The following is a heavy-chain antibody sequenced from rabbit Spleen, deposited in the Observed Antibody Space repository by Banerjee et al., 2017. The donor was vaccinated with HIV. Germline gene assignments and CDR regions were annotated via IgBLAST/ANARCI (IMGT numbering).Heavy chain of an antibody. CDR2: KDTSSGVT. Sequence: QEQLVESGGDLVKPGASLTITSKASGFDFSSSYYMCWVRQAPGKGLGRIGCKDTSSGVTSYSTWEKGQFSISKTSATTVTLQTTSLTAADTATYFCVRGEPFSFCLSASARYLDLWGPGTLVTVS. D-gene: IGHD6-1*01. CDR3: VRGEPFSFCLSASARYLDL. V-gene: IGHV1S45*01. J-gene: IGHJ4*01. CDR1: GFDFSSSYY.